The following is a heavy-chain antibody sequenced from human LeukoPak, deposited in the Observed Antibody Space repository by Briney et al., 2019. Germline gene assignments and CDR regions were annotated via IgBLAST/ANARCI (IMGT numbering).Heavy chain of an antibody. Sequence: NPGGSLRLACAASGFSFAYAWMSWVRQSPGKGLQWVGHIKSETDGATTDYAAAVEGRFTISRDDSKKMLYLQMSSLKTEDTAVYFCTTDLNQRLKWFGNPLDHWGQGTPVTVSS. CDR2: IKSETDGATT. CDR1: GFSFAYAW. J-gene: IGHJ4*02. CDR3: TTDLNQRLKWFGNPLDH. D-gene: IGHD3-10*01. V-gene: IGHV3-15*01.